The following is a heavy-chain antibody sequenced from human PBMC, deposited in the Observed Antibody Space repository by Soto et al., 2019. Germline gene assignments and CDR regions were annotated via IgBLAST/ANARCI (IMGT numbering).Heavy chain of an antibody. CDR1: GGTFSGYA. D-gene: IGHD1-26*01. CDR2: IIPIFGTA. Sequence: QVQLVQSGPEVKKPGSSVKVSCKASGGTFSGYAISWVRQAPGQGLEWMGGIIPIFGTANYAQKFQGRVTITADESTSTAYMELSSLRSEDTAVYYCARAHSGSYYAQEAFDIWGQGTMVTVSS. V-gene: IGHV1-69*01. CDR3: ARAHSGSYYAQEAFDI. J-gene: IGHJ3*02.